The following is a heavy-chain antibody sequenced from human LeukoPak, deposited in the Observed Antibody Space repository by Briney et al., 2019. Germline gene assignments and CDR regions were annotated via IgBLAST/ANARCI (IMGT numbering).Heavy chain of an antibody. CDR3: ARFKSGILTGTDAFDI. Sequence: GESLKISCKGSGYSFTIYWIGWVRQMPGKGLEWMGIIYPGDSDTRYSPSFQGQVTISADRSTNTPYLQWSSLKASDTAMYYCARFKSGILTGTDAFDIWGQGTMVTVSS. CDR2: IYPGDSDT. CDR1: GYSFTIYW. D-gene: IGHD3-9*01. J-gene: IGHJ3*02. V-gene: IGHV5-51*01.